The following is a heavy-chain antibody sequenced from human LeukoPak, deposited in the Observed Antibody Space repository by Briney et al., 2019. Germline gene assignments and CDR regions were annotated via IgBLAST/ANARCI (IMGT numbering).Heavy chain of an antibody. CDR3: ARAGEEVWFGELGAPNWFDP. CDR2: INHSGST. D-gene: IGHD3-10*01. Sequence: SETLSLTCAVYGGSFSGYYWSWIRQPPGKGLEWIGEINHSGSTNYNPSLKSRVIISVDTSKNQFSLKLSSVTAADTAVYYCARAGEEVWFGELGAPNWFDPWGQGTLVTVSS. V-gene: IGHV4-34*01. CDR1: GGSFSGYY. J-gene: IGHJ5*02.